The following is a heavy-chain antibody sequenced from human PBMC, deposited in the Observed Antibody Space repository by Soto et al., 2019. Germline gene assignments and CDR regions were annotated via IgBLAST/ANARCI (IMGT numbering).Heavy chain of an antibody. Sequence: QVQLQESGPGLVKPSQTLSLTCTVSGGSISSGGYYWSWIRQHPGKGLEWIGYIYYSGSTYYNPYAKSRVTISVDPSKNQFSLKLSSVTAADTAVYYCASITMVRGATQPWYFDLWGRGTLVTVSS. CDR3: ASITMVRGATQPWYFDL. V-gene: IGHV4-31*03. D-gene: IGHD3-10*01. CDR2: IYYSGST. CDR1: GGSISSGGYY. J-gene: IGHJ2*01.